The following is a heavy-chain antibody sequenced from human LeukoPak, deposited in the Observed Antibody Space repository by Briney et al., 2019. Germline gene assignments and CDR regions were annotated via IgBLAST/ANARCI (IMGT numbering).Heavy chain of an antibody. J-gene: IGHJ3*02. CDR2: ISGSGGST. D-gene: IGHD3-16*02. Sequence: GGSLRLSCAASGLTFSSYAMSWVRQAPGKGLEWVSGISGSGGSTYYTDSVKGRFTISRDTSKNTLYLQKDILRAEDTAVYYCAKDLAFGGVIGSDAFDIWGQGTMVTVSS. V-gene: IGHV3-23*01. CDR3: AKDLAFGGVIGSDAFDI. CDR1: GLTFSSYA.